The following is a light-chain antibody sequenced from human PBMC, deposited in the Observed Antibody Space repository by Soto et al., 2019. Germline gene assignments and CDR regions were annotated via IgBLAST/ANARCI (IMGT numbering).Light chain of an antibody. V-gene: IGKV3-11*01. CDR3: QQRSNWPPWT. CDR2: DAS. J-gene: IGKJ1*01. CDR1: RTVSRY. Sequence: EVVLTQSPATLSLSPGERATLSCRASRTVSRYLAWFQQKPGQAPRLLIYDASNRATGIPARFSGSGSGTDFTLTISSLEPEDFAVYYCQQRSNWPPWTFGQGTKVEIK.